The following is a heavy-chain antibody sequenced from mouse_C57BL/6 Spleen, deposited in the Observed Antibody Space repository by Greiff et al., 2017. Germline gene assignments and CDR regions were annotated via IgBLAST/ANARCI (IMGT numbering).Heavy chain of an antibody. CDR2: INPSTGGT. Sequence: EVQLQQSGAELVKPGASVQLSCKASGYSFTGYYMHWVKQSTEQGLEWIGEINPSTGGTNYNQKFKGKATLTVDKSSSTAYMQLKSLTSEDSAVYYCAKGNYVSIYVAYWGQGTLVTVSA. CDR1: GYSFTGYY. V-gene: IGHV1-43*01. CDR3: AKGNYVSIYVAY. D-gene: IGHD1-1*01. J-gene: IGHJ3*01.